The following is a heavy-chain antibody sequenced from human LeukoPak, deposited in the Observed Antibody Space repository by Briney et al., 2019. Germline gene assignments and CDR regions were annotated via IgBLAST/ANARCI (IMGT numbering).Heavy chain of an antibody. J-gene: IGHJ4*02. V-gene: IGHV6-1*01. CDR3: ARSAGGTVDY. Sequence: SQTLSLTCAISGDSVAGNNDAWNWIRQSPSRGLEWLGRTYYRSKWYNDYAVSVKGRITINPDTSRNQFSLHLNSVTPEDSAVYCCARSAGGTVDYWGQGALVTVSS. CDR2: TYYRSKWYN. D-gene: IGHD6-13*01. CDR1: GDSVAGNNDA.